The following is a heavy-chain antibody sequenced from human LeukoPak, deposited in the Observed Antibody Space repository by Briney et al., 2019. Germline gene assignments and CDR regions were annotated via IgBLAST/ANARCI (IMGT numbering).Heavy chain of an antibody. J-gene: IGHJ3*02. CDR3: TTDPRIVGATSHAFDI. CDR1: GFTFDDYA. CDR2: ISWNSGSI. V-gene: IGHV3-9*01. Sequence: PGGSLRLSCAASGFTFDDYAMHWVRQAPGKGLEWVSGISWNSGSIGYADSVKGRFTISRDNAKNSLYLQMNSLRAEDTALYYCTTDPRIVGATSHAFDIWGQGTMVTVSS. D-gene: IGHD1-26*01.